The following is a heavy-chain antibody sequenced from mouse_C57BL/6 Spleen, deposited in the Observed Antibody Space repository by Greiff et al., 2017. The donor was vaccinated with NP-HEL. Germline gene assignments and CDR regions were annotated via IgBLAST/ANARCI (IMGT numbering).Heavy chain of an antibody. J-gene: IGHJ2*01. CDR3: ARVSNYDYFDY. V-gene: IGHV1-52*01. CDR2: IDPSDSET. D-gene: IGHD2-5*01. CDR1: GYTFTSYW. Sequence: QVQLKQPGAELVRPGSSVKLSCKASGYTFTSYWMHWVKQRPIQGLEWIGNIDPSDSETHYNQKFKDKATLTVDKSSSTAYMQLSSLTSEDSAVYYCARVSNYDYFDYWGQGTTLTVSS.